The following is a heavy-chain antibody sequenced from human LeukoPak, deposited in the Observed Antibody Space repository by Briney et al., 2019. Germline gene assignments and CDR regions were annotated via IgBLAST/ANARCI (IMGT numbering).Heavy chain of an antibody. CDR3: AKGSYYDSSGSFYFDY. CDR1: GFTFSSYA. CDR2: ISGSGDNT. V-gene: IGHV3-23*01. J-gene: IGHJ4*02. D-gene: IGHD3-22*01. Sequence: PGGSLRLSCAASGFTFSSYAMDWVRQAPGKGLEWVSAISGSGDNTYYADSVKGRFTISRDNSKNTLYVQVNSLGTEDTAAYYCAKGSYYDSSGSFYFDYWGQGTLVTVSS.